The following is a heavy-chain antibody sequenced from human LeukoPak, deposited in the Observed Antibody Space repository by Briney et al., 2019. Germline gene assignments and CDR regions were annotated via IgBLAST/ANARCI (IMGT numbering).Heavy chain of an antibody. CDR2: ISWNSDYI. CDR1: GFTFDDYA. CDR3: AKGSGSYSSSFFDY. V-gene: IGHV3-9*01. D-gene: IGHD1-26*01. J-gene: IGHJ4*02. Sequence: GRSLRLSCAASGFTFDDYAMHWVRQAPGKGLEWVSGISWNSDYIVYADSVKGRFTISRDNAKNSLYLQMSSLGAEDTAFYYCAKGSGSYSSSFFDYWGQGTLVTVSS.